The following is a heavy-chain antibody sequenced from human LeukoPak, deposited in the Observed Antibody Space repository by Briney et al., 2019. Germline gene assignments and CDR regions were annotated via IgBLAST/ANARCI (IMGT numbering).Heavy chain of an antibody. V-gene: IGHV3-23*01. Sequence: GGSLRLSCAASGFTFSSYAMSWVRQAPGKGLEWVSAISGSGGTIYYADSMKGRFTISRDNAKNSLYLQMNSLRAEDTAVYYCARDRRQRGYHYYFDSWGQGTLVTVSS. D-gene: IGHD2-2*01. CDR2: ISGSGGTI. CDR1: GFTFSSYA. J-gene: IGHJ4*02. CDR3: ARDRRQRGYHYYFDS.